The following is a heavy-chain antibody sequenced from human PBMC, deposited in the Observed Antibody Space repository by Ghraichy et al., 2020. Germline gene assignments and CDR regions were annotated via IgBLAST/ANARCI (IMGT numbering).Heavy chain of an antibody. CDR2: IYYSGST. D-gene: IGHD5-18*01. V-gene: IGHV4-39*07. CDR1: GGSISSSSYY. Sequence: SETLSLTCTVSGGSISSSSYYWGWIRQPPGKGLEWIGSIYYSGSTYYNPSLKSRVTISVDTSKNQFSLKLSSVTAADTAVYYCARPGYSYGRYFDYWGQGTLVTVSS. J-gene: IGHJ4*02. CDR3: ARPGYSYGRYFDY.